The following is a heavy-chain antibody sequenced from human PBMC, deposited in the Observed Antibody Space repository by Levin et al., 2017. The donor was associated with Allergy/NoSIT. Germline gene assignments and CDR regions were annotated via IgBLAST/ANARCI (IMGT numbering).Heavy chain of an antibody. D-gene: IGHD3-10*01. CDR1: GFTFSSYA. CDR2: ITNSGAA. Sequence: GESLKISCAASGFTFSSYAMSWVRQAPGKGLEWVSAITNSGAAYYADSVKGRLTISSDNSNNKVSLLMNSLRAEDAAVYYCAKAYYGSGSYYTVALDVWGQGTTVTVSS. J-gene: IGHJ6*02. CDR3: AKAYYGSGSYYTVALDV. V-gene: IGHV3-23*01.